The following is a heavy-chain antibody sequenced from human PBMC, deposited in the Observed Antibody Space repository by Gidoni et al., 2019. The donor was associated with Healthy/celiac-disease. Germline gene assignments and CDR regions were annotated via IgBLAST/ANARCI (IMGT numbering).Heavy chain of an antibody. Sequence: EVQLVESGGGLVQPGGSLRLSCAAYGFTVSSYAMSWVRQAPGKGLEWVSAISGSGGSTYYADSVKGRFTISRDNSKNTLYLQMNSLRAEDTAVYYCAKVYYYDSSGYVDYWGQGTLVTVSS. CDR2: ISGSGGST. CDR3: AKVYYYDSSGYVDY. J-gene: IGHJ4*02. V-gene: IGHV3-23*04. CDR1: GFTVSSYA. D-gene: IGHD3-22*01.